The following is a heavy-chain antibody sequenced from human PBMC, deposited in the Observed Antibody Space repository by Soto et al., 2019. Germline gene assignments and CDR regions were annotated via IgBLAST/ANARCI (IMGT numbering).Heavy chain of an antibody. CDR3: ARGRYHFWSGYYQYYFDY. CDR1: GGSISSYY. D-gene: IGHD3-3*01. CDR2: IYYSGST. J-gene: IGHJ4*02. V-gene: IGHV4-59*01. Sequence: SETLSLTCTVSGGSISSYYWSWIRQPPGKGLEWIGYIYYSGSTNYNPSLKSRDTISVDTSKNQFSLKLSSVTAADTAVYYFARGRYHFWSGYYQYYFDYWGQGTLVTVSS.